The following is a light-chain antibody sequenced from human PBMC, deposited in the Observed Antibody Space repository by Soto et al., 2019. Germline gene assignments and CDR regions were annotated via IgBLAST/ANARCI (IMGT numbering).Light chain of an antibody. V-gene: IGKV1-39*01. CDR3: QQNYINLPWT. J-gene: IGKJ1*01. CDR1: QSIKKS. CDR2: AAS. Sequence: DVQMTQSPSSLSASVGERVTITCRASQSIKKSLNWYQQKPGKAPKLLILAASNLQSGVPSRFSGSGSGTDFTLTISSLHAEDFSTYYCQQNYINLPWTVGPGTKVDIK.